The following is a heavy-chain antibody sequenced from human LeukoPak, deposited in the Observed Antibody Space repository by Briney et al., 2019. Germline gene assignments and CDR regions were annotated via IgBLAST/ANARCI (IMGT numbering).Heavy chain of an antibody. D-gene: IGHD2-21*01. CDR2: IRYDGSNK. J-gene: IGHJ3*02. V-gene: IGHV3-30*02. CDR3: VRDHLWAFDI. CDR1: GFTFSSYG. Sequence: GGSLRLSCAASGFTFSSYGMHWVRQAPGKGLEWVAFIRYDGSNKYYADSVKGRFTISRDNSKNTLYLQMNSLRAEDTAVYYCVRDHLWAFDIWGQGTVVTVSS.